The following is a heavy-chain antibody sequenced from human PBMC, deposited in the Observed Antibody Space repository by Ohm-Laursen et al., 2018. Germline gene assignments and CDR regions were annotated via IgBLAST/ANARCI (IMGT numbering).Heavy chain of an antibody. CDR3: AGGYQLPYY. CDR1: GGSISRYY. D-gene: IGHD2-2*01. CDR2: VYYSGST. J-gene: IGHJ4*02. Sequence: SETLSLTCTVSGGSISRYYWSWLRQPPGKGLEWIGYVYYSGSTYYNPSLRSLVTISLDTSKNQFSLSLTSVMAADTAIYFCAGGYQLPYYWGQGSLVTVSS. V-gene: IGHV4-59*03.